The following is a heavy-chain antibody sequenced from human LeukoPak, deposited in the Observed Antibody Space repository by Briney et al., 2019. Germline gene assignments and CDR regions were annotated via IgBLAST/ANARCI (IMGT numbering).Heavy chain of an antibody. CDR3: ARGRRFLEWLSPDY. D-gene: IGHD3-3*01. CDR1: GGSISSGGYY. V-gene: IGHV4-30-2*01. Sequence: SQTLSLTCTVSGGSISSGGYYWSWIRQPPGKGLEWIGYIYHSGCTYYNPSLKSRVTISVDRSKNQFSLKLSSVTAADTAVYYCARGRRFLEWLSPDYWGQGTLVTVSS. CDR2: IYHSGCT. J-gene: IGHJ4*02.